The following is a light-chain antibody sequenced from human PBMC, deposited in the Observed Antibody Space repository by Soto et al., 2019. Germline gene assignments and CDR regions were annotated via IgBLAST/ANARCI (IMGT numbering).Light chain of an antibody. V-gene: IGLV2-8*01. CDR3: SSYVGNNNLV. CDR2: EVY. CDR1: SNDVGGYNY. Sequence: QSVLTQPPSASGSPGQSVTISCTGTSNDVGGYNYVSWYQQHPGKAPKVIIYEVYKRPSGVPDRFSGSKSGKTASLTVSGLQADDEADYYCSSYVGNNNLVFGGGTKVTVL. J-gene: IGLJ3*02.